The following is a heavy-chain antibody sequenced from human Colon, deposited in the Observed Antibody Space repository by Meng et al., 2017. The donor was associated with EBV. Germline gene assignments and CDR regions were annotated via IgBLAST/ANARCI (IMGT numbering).Heavy chain of an antibody. D-gene: IGHD6-19*01. Sequence: QAQLQASGPGLVRPSQTLSLPRTVPGCSVSSCGYYWTWIRQHPGKGLEWFGHIYYSGSTFYNPSLKRRVIISIDTSKNQFSLNLRSVTAADTAVYYCARVSSGWDYFDYWGQGTLVTVSS. CDR1: GCSVSSCGYY. V-gene: IGHV4-31*03. CDR2: IYYSGST. CDR3: ARVSSGWDYFDY. J-gene: IGHJ4*02.